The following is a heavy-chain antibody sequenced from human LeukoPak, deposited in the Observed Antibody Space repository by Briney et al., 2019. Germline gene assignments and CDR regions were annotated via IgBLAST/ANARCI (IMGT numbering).Heavy chain of an antibody. CDR3: ARDWYYDFWSGYYSDY. CDR1: GYTFTSYG. J-gene: IGHJ4*02. V-gene: IGHV1-18*01. CDR2: ISAYNGNT. D-gene: IGHD3-3*01. Sequence: ASVKVSCKASGYTFTSYGISWVRQAPRQGLEWMGWISAYNGNTNYAQKLQGRVTMTTDTSTSTAYMELRSLRSDDTAVYYCARDWYYDFWSGYYSDYWGQGTLVTVSS.